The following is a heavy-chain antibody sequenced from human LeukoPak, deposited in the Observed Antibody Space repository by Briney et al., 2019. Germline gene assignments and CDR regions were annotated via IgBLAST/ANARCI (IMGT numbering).Heavy chain of an antibody. CDR2: IYHGDSDT. CDR3: ARTGYSSGWYGGFDI. V-gene: IGHV5-51*01. J-gene: IGHJ3*02. CDR1: GYSFTNYW. Sequence: GESLKISCKGSGYSFTNYWIGWVRQMSGKGLEWMGIIYHGDSDTRYSPSFQGQVTISADKSIITAYLQWSSLKASDTAMYYCARTGYSSGWYGGFDIWGQGTLVTVSS. D-gene: IGHD6-19*01.